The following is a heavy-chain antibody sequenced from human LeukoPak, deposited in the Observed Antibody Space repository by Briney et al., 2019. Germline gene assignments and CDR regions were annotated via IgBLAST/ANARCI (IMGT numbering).Heavy chain of an antibody. Sequence: GGSLRLSCAASGFTFNIHGMNWVRQAPGKGLEWVSSISSNSSYIYYADSVKGRFTISRDNAKNSLYLQMNSLRAEDTAVYYCARGGSYGGNFFDYWGQGTLVTVSS. CDR2: ISSNSSYI. CDR3: ARGGSYGGNFFDY. CDR1: GFTFNIHG. D-gene: IGHD4-23*01. V-gene: IGHV3-21*01. J-gene: IGHJ4*02.